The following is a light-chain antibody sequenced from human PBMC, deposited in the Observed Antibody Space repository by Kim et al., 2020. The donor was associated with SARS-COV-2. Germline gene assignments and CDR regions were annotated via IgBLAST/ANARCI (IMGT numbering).Light chain of an antibody. CDR1: QDISNY. V-gene: IGKV1-27*01. J-gene: IGKJ1*01. Sequence: ASVGDRVTITCRASQDISNYLAWFQLKPGKAPKLLIYAASALQPGVPSLFSGSGSGTDFTLTVTSLQPEDVATYYCQKCDSAPWTFGQGTKVDIK. CDR3: QKCDSAPWT. CDR2: AAS.